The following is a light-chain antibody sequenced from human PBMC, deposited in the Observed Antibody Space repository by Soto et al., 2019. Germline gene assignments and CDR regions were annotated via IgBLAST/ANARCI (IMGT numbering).Light chain of an antibody. CDR3: QQYGRTSWT. J-gene: IGKJ1*01. Sequence: EIVLTQSPGTLSLSPGEGATLSCRASQSVSTNFFAWYQQKPGQAPRLLIYGASTRATGIPDRFSGSGSGTHFTLTIRRLEPEDFAVYYCQQYGRTSWTFGQGTKVEIK. CDR1: QSVSTNF. CDR2: GAS. V-gene: IGKV3-20*01.